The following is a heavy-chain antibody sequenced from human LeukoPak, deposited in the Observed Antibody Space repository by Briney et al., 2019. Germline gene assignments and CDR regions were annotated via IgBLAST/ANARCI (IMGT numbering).Heavy chain of an antibody. Sequence: TGGSLRLSCAASGFTFSSYAMHWVRQAPGKGLEWVAFIRYDGSNKYYADSVKGRFTISGDNSKNTLYLQMNSLRAEDTAIYYCAKDSWYSGTYLDYWGQGTLVTVSS. J-gene: IGHJ4*02. V-gene: IGHV3-30*02. CDR2: IRYDGSNK. CDR1: GFTFSSYA. D-gene: IGHD1-26*01. CDR3: AKDSWYSGTYLDY.